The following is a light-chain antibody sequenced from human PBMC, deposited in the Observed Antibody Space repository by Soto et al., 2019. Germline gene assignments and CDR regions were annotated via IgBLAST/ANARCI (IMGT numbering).Light chain of an antibody. CDR1: QGIRND. J-gene: IGKJ1*01. Sequence: DIQMTQSPSSLSSSVGSRFTITCLARQGIRNDLGWYQQKPGKAHKRLIYAAYSLQSGVKERFSGSESGAVFTLSISSLQPEDFATYYCQQHNSYPLTFGQGTQLDIK. CDR2: AAY. V-gene: IGKV1-17*01. CDR3: QQHNSYPLT.